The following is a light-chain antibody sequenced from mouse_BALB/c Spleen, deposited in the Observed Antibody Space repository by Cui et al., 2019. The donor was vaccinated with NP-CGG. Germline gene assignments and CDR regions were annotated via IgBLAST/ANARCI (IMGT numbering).Light chain of an antibody. J-gene: IGLJ1*01. CDR3: ALWYSNHWV. Sequence: QAVVTQASALTTSPGETVTLTCRSSTGAVTSNKYANWVQEKPDHLFTGLIGGTNNRAPGIPARFSGSLIGDKAALTITGAQTEDEAIYFCALWYSNHWVFGGGTKLTVL. CDR1: TGAVTSNKY. V-gene: IGLV1*01. CDR2: GTN.